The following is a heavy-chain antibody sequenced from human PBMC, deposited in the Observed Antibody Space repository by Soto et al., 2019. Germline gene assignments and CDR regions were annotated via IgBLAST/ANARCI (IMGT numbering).Heavy chain of an antibody. V-gene: IGHV3-33*01. CDR3: ARDRDTYCGGDCYGEDFDY. D-gene: IGHD2-21*02. CDR1: GFTFSSYG. CDR2: IWYDGSNK. J-gene: IGHJ4*02. Sequence: QVQLVESGGGVVQPGRSLRLSCAASGFTFSSYGMHWVRQAPGKGLEWVAVIWYDGSNKYYADSVKGRFTISRDNSKNTLYLQMNSLRAEDTAVYYCARDRDTYCGGDCYGEDFDYWGQGTLVTVSS.